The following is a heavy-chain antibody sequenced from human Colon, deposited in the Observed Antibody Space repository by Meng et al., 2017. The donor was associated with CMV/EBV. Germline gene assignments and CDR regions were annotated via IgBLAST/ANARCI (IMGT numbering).Heavy chain of an antibody. CDR3: ARGYCSSTSCYSSWFDP. V-gene: IGHV4-39*07. CDR2: IYYSGST. D-gene: IGHD2-2*02. J-gene: IGHJ5*02. Sequence: GSLRLSCTVSGGSISSSSYYWGWIRQPPGKGLECIGSIYYSGSTYYNPSLKSRVTISVDTSKNQFSLKLSSVTAADTAVYYCARGYCSSTSCYSSWFDPWGQGTLVTVSS. CDR1: GGSISSSSYY.